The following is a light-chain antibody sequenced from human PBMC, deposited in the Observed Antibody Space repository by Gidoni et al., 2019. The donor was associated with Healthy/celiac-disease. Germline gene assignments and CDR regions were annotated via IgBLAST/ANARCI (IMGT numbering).Light chain of an antibody. J-gene: IGKJ1*01. CDR2: HAS. V-gene: IGKV3-11*01. CDR3: QQRSNWPRGT. CDR1: QSVSSY. Sequence: EIVLTQSPATLSLSPGERATLSCSASQSVSSYLAWYQQKPGQAPRLLIYHASNRATGIPARFSGSGSGTDFTLTISSLGPEDFAVYYCQQRSNWPRGTFGQGTKVEIK.